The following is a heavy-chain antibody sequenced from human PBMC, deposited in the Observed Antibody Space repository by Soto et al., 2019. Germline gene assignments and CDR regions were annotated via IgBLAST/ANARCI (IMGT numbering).Heavy chain of an antibody. CDR1: GDSVSGTSTA. CDR3: ARGSYYSGWV. Sequence: SRTLSLTCAISGDSVSGTSTAWSWIRQSPSRGLEWLGRTYYRSKWYSDYAVSVKSRITINPDTSKNQFSLQLNSVTPEDTAVYYCARGSYYSGWVWGQGTLVTVS. V-gene: IGHV6-1*01. J-gene: IGHJ4*02. D-gene: IGHD6-19*01. CDR2: TYYRSKWYS.